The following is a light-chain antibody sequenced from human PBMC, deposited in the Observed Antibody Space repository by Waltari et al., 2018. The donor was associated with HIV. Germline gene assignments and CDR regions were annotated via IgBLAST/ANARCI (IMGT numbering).Light chain of an antibody. Sequence: DIQMTQSPSSLSASVGDRVTITCPASQSTSNFLNWYQQKPGKAPKLLISAASSLQSGVPSRFSGSGSGTDFTLTISSLQPEDFATYYCQQSYTTPRTFGQGTKVEIK. CDR1: QSTSNF. CDR3: QQSYTTPRT. CDR2: AAS. V-gene: IGKV1-39*01. J-gene: IGKJ1*01.